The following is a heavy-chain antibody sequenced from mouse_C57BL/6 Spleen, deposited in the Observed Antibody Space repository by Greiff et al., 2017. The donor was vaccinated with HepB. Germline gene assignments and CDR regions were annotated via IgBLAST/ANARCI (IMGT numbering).Heavy chain of an antibody. V-gene: IGHV1-69*01. J-gene: IGHJ2*01. CDR1: GYTFTSYG. CDR3: AREEGLLDYFDY. CDR2: IDPSDSYT. D-gene: IGHD1-1*01. Sequence: QVQLQQLGAELVMPGAQGKWSGKVSGYTFTSYGRHGGKQRPGQGLEWIGEIDPSDSYTNYNQKFKGKSTLTVDKSSSTAYMQLSSLTSEDSAVYYCAREEGLLDYFDYWGQGTTLTVSS.